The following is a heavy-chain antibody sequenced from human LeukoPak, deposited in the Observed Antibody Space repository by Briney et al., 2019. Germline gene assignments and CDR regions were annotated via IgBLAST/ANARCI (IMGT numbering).Heavy chain of an antibody. Sequence: GGSLRLSCAASGFIVSSNDMSWVRQAPGKGLEWVSVIYSGGSTYYVDSVKGRFTISRDISKNTLYLQMNYLRADDTAVYYCATNAWYSSYFDYWGQGTLVTVSS. CDR1: GFIVSSND. V-gene: IGHV3-53*01. J-gene: IGHJ4*02. CDR2: IYSGGST. D-gene: IGHD6-13*01. CDR3: ATNAWYSSYFDY.